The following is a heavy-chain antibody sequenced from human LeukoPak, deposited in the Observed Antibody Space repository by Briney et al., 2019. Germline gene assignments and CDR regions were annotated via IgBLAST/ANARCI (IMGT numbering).Heavy chain of an antibody. Sequence: GGSLRLSCAASGFTFDDYAMHWVRQAPGKGLEWVSGISWNSGSIGYADSVKGRFTISRDNAKNSLYLQMNSLRAEDTALYYCAKGLDYDILTGYYDGDYFDYWGQGTLVTVSS. V-gene: IGHV3-9*01. CDR3: AKGLDYDILTGYYDGDYFDY. J-gene: IGHJ4*02. D-gene: IGHD3-9*01. CDR2: ISWNSGSI. CDR1: GFTFDDYA.